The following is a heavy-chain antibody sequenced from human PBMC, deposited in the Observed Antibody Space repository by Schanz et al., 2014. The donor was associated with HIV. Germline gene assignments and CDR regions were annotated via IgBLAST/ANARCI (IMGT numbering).Heavy chain of an antibody. D-gene: IGHD3-10*01. V-gene: IGHV3-33*08. CDR2: IWYDGSNK. Sequence: VQLLESGGGFVQPGGSLRLSCAASGFTFSNYGMHWVRQAPGKGLEWVAAIWYDGSNKFYADSVKGRLTISRDNSKNTLYLQMNSLRAEDTSVYYCARGFQGFDYWGQGTLVTVSS. CDR1: GFTFSNYG. J-gene: IGHJ4*02. CDR3: ARGFQGFDY.